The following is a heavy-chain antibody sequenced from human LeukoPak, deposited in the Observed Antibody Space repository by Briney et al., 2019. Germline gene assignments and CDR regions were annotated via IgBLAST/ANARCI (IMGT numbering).Heavy chain of an antibody. CDR3: ARLGEYVWASYRPFDY. Sequence: RGGSLKISCKGSGYSFTSYSIGWVRQIHGKGLEGMGIIYPGDSDTRYSPSFQGQVTISADKSISTAYLQWSGLKASDTAMYYCARLGEYVWASYRPFDYCGQGSLVSASS. D-gene: IGHD3-16*02. V-gene: IGHV5-51*01. CDR2: IYPGDSDT. CDR1: GYSFTSYS. J-gene: IGHJ4*02.